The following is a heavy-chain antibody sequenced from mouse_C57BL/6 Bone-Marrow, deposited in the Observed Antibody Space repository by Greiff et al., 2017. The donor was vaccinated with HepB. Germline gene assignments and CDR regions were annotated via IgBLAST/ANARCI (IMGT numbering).Heavy chain of an antibody. J-gene: IGHJ4*01. CDR3: ARGHYYGSRDYAMDY. D-gene: IGHD1-1*01. Sequence: DVHLVESGGGLVQPGGSLKLSCAASGFTFSDYYMYWVRQTPEKRLEWVAYISNGGGSTYYPDTVKGRFTISRDNAKNTLYLQMSRLKSEDTAMYYCARGHYYGSRDYAMDYWGQGTSVTVSS. V-gene: IGHV5-12*01. CDR1: GFTFSDYY. CDR2: ISNGGGST.